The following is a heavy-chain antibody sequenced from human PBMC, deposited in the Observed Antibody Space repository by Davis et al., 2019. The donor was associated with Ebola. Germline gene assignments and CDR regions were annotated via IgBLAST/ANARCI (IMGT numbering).Heavy chain of an antibody. Sequence: MPSETLSLTCAVSGGSISSSNWWSWVRQPPGKGLEWIGEIYHSGSTNYNPSLKSRVTISVDKSKNQFSLKLSSVTAADTAVYYCARGTHDSSGYYYLGLDYWGQGTLVTVSS. CDR2: IYHSGST. J-gene: IGHJ4*02. CDR3: ARGTHDSSGYYYLGLDY. D-gene: IGHD3-22*01. V-gene: IGHV4-4*02. CDR1: GGSISSSNW.